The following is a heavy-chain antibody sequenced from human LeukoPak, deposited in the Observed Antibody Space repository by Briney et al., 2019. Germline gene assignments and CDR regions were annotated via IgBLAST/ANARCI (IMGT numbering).Heavy chain of an antibody. CDR2: IYHSGST. CDR1: GYSISSGYY. J-gene: IGHJ6*03. Sequence: SETVSLTCTVSGYSISSGYYWGWIRQPPGKGLEWIGSIYHSGSTYYNPSLKSRVTISVDTSKNQFSLKLSSVTAADTAVYYCATAGTEDYYYYYYMDVWGKGTTVTVSS. D-gene: IGHD6-13*01. V-gene: IGHV4-38-2*02. CDR3: ATAGTEDYYYYYYMDV.